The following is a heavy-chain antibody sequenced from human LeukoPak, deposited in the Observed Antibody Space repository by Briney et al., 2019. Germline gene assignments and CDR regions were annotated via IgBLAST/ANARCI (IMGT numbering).Heavy chain of an antibody. D-gene: IGHD1-26*01. Sequence: GGSLRLSCAASGFTFSSYGMHWVRQAPGKGLEWVSYISSSGSTIYYADSVKGRFTISRDNAKNSLYLQMNSPRAEDTAVYYCARRRDSGSLQHFDYWGQGTLVTVSS. CDR3: ARRRDSGSLQHFDY. V-gene: IGHV3-48*04. J-gene: IGHJ4*02. CDR1: GFTFSSYG. CDR2: ISSSGSTI.